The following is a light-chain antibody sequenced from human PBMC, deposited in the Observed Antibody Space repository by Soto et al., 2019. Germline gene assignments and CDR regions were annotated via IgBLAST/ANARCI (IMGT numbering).Light chain of an antibody. CDR2: DVS. Sequence: QSVLTQPASVSGSPGQSITISCTGTSSDVGRYNYVSWYQQHPGKAPKLMIHDVSNRPSGVSDRFSGSKSGNTASLTISGLQAEDEADYYCSSYTSSSTLYAFGTETKLTVL. V-gene: IGLV2-14*01. CDR3: SSYTSSSTLYA. J-gene: IGLJ1*01. CDR1: SSDVGRYNY.